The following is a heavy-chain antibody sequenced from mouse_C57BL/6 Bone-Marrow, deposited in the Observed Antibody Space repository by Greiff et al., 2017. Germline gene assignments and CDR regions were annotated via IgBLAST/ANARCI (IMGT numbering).Heavy chain of an antibody. V-gene: IGHV1-69*01. J-gene: IGHJ4*01. CDR1: GYTFTSYW. CDR2: IDPSDSYT. CDR3: ARDYGTAYYAMDY. Sequence: QVQLQQPGAELVMPGASVKLSCKASGYTFTSYWMHWVKQRPGQGLEWIGEIDPSDSYTNYNQKFKGKSTLTVDKSSSPAYLQLSRLTSEDSAVYYCARDYGTAYYAMDYWGQGTSVTVAA. D-gene: IGHD2-4*01.